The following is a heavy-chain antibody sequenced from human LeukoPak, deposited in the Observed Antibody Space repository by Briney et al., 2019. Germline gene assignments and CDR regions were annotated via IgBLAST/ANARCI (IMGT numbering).Heavy chain of an antibody. CDR3: AKDKPLPNSSGRT. V-gene: IGHV3-53*01. CDR2: IYSGGST. Sequence: PGGSLRLSCAASGFTVSSNYMSWVRQAPGKGLEWVSVIYSGGSTYYADSVKGRFTISRDNSKNTLYLQMNSLRAEDTAVYYCAKDKPLPNSSGRTWGQGTLVTVSS. CDR1: GFTVSSNY. J-gene: IGHJ4*02. D-gene: IGHD6-19*01.